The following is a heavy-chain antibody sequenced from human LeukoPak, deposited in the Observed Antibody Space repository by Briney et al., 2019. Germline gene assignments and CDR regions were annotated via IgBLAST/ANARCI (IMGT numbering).Heavy chain of an antibody. Sequence: PGGSLRLSCAASGFTVSSNYMSWVRQAPGKGLEWVSVIYSDGSTYYADSVKGRFTVSRDNSKNTLYFQMNSLRAEDTVVYYCARDAPTWELLYDWFDPWGQGTLVTVSS. V-gene: IGHV3-53*01. CDR1: GFTVSSNY. CDR2: IYSDGST. J-gene: IGHJ5*02. CDR3: ARDAPTWELLYDWFDP. D-gene: IGHD1-26*01.